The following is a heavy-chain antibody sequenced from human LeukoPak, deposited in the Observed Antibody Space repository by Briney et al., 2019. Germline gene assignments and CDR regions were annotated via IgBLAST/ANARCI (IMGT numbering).Heavy chain of an antibody. V-gene: IGHV3-48*02. J-gene: IGHJ4*02. Sequence: GGSLRLSCAASGFTFSSYSMNWVRQAPGKGLEWVSYISSSSSTIYYADSVKGRFTISRDNAENSLYLQMNSLRDEDTAVYYCARGGTYYYDSSGYYHDYWGQGTLVTVSS. CDR1: GFTFSSYS. CDR2: ISSSSSTI. D-gene: IGHD3-22*01. CDR3: ARGGTYYYDSSGYYHDY.